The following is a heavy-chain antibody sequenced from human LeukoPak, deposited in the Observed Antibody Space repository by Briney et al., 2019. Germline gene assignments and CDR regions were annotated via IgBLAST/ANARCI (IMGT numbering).Heavy chain of an antibody. D-gene: IGHD5-24*01. CDR3: ARSPERWLQLLIDY. Sequence: PSETLSLTCAVSGYSISSGYYWGWIRQPPGKGLEWIGGIYHSGSTYYNPSLKSRVTISVDTSKTQFSLKLSSVTAADTAVYYCARSPERWLQLLIDYWGQGTLVTVSS. V-gene: IGHV4-38-2*01. CDR2: IYHSGST. CDR1: GYSISSGYY. J-gene: IGHJ4*02.